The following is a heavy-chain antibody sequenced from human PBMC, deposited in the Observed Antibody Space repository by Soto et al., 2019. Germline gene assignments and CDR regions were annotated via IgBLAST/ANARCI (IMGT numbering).Heavy chain of an antibody. CDR2: IYWNDDK. J-gene: IGHJ5*02. V-gene: IGHV2-5*01. CDR1: GFSLSTSGVG. D-gene: IGHD2-15*01. Sequence: QITLKESGPTLVKPTQTLTLTCTFSGFSLSTSGVGVGWIRQPPGKALEWLALIYWNDDKRYSPSLKSRLTITKDTSKNQVVLTMTNMDPVDTATYYCAHSMTVYCSGGSCYNWFDPWGQGTLVTVSS. CDR3: AHSMTVYCSGGSCYNWFDP.